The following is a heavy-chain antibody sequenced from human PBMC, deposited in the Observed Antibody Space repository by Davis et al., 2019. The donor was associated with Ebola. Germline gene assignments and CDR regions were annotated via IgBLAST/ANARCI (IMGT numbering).Heavy chain of an antibody. CDR1: GNTISTYT. Sequence: AASVKVSCKASGNTISTYTIDWVRQAPGQGLEWMGGIVPVFGTVHPAQKFQGRVTMTADESTGTAYMELRSLTSADTAIYYCAKEAMDVWGQGTTVTVPS. V-gene: IGHV1-69*13. CDR2: IVPVFGTV. CDR3: AKEAMDV. J-gene: IGHJ6*02.